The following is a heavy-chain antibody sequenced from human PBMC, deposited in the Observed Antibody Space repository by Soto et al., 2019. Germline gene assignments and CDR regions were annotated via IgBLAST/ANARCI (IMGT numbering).Heavy chain of an antibody. CDR2: IYYSGTT. CDR3: ARAYYDILTAYFDY. Sequence: SETLSLTCTVSGGSLSSAGYSWGWIRQHPGKGLEWIGSIYYSGTTFYTPSLKSRVTISVDTSNNQFSLRLTSVTAADTAVYYCARAYYDILTAYFDYWGQGTLVTVSS. J-gene: IGHJ4*02. D-gene: IGHD3-9*01. CDR1: GGSLSSAGYS. V-gene: IGHV4-31*03.